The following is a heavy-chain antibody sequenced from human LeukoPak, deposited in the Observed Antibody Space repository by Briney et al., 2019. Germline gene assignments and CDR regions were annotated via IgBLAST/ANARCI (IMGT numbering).Heavy chain of an antibody. D-gene: IGHD3-3*01. CDR2: IYHSGST. CDR3: GRELAPYYDFWSGYNYFDY. Sequence: KPSETLSLTCTVSGYSISGGYYWGWIRQRPGKGLEWIGSIYHSGSTYYNPSLKSRVTISVDTSKYQFSLKLSSVTAADTAVYYCGRELAPYYDFWSGYNYFDYWGQGTLVTVSS. CDR1: GYSISGGYY. J-gene: IGHJ4*02. V-gene: IGHV4-38-2*02.